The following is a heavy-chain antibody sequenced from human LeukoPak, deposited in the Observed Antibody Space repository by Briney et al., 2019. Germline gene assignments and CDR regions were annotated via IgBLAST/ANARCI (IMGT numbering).Heavy chain of an antibody. CDR2: IYYSGGT. Sequence: SETLSLTCTVSGGSVTSYYWSWIRQPPGKGLQWIGYIYYSGGTNYNPSLKSRVAISVDTSKNQFSLKLNSVTAADTAMYYCARYGNYWYFDLWGRGTLVTVSS. CDR1: GGSVTSYY. V-gene: IGHV4-59*02. CDR3: ARYGNYWYFDL. J-gene: IGHJ2*01. D-gene: IGHD4-17*01.